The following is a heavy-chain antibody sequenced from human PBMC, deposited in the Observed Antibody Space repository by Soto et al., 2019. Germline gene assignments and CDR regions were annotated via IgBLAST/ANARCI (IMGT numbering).Heavy chain of an antibody. V-gene: IGHV1-46*01. J-gene: IGHJ4*02. Sequence: ASVKVSCKAYGYTFTSYDMHWVGQAPGQGLEWIGIINPSGGSTSYAQKFQGRVTMTRDTSTSTVYMELSSLRSEDTAVYYCARDPEEWGMVPYYWGQGTLVTVSS. D-gene: IGHD3-10*01. CDR1: GYTFTSYD. CDR3: ARDPEEWGMVPYY. CDR2: INPSGGST.